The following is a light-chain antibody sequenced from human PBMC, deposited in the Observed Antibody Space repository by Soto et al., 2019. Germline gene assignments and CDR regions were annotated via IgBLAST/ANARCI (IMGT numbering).Light chain of an antibody. CDR2: DTT. CDR1: TGAVTSGLY. J-gene: IGLJ3*02. Sequence: QSVVTQEPSLTVSPGGTVTLTCGSSTGAVTSGLYPYWFQQKPGQAPRTLIYDTTTKHYWTPARFSGSLLGGKAALSLSGAQPEDEADYYCMLSYSGTRVFGGGTKVTVL. V-gene: IGLV7-46*01. CDR3: MLSYSGTRV.